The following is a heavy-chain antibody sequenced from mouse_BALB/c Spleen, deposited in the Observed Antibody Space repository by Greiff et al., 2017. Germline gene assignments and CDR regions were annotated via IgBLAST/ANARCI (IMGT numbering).Heavy chain of an antibody. Sequence: QVQLQQSGPELVKPGASVKISCKASGYAFSSSWMNWVKQRPGQGLEWIGRIYPGDGDTNYNGKFKGKATLTADKSSSTAYMQLSSLTSVDSAVYFCARSTLYYFDYWGQGTTLTVSS. CDR3: ARSTLYYFDY. CDR2: IYPGDGDT. CDR1: GYAFSSSW. V-gene: IGHV1-82*01. J-gene: IGHJ2*01.